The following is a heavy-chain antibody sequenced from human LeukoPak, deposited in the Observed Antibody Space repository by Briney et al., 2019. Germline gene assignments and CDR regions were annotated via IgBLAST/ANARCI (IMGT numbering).Heavy chain of an antibody. CDR1: GFTFSTYW. Sequence: PGGSLRLSCAASGFTFSTYWMNWVRQAPGKGLEWVANIKQDGSEKSYVDSVKGRFTISRDNAKNSLYPQLTSLRAEDTAIYYCARDPRVGYCSSSSCQGGYNYFDPWGQGTLVTVSS. J-gene: IGHJ5*02. CDR3: ARDPRVGYCSSSSCQGGYNYFDP. D-gene: IGHD2-2*01. CDR2: IKQDGSEK. V-gene: IGHV3-7*01.